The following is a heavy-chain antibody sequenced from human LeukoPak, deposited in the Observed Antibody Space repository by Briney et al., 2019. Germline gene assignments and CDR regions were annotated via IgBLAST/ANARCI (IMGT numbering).Heavy chain of an antibody. CDR2: INPNSGGT. J-gene: IGHJ5*02. Sequence: ASVKVSCKASGYTFTGYYMHWVRQAPGQGLEWMGWINPNSGGTNYAQKLQGRVTMTTDTSTSTAYMELRSLRSDDTAVYYCAREVGITMVRGVINWFDPWGQGTLVTVSS. D-gene: IGHD3-10*01. CDR3: AREVGITMVRGVINWFDP. CDR1: GYTFTGYY. V-gene: IGHV1-2*02.